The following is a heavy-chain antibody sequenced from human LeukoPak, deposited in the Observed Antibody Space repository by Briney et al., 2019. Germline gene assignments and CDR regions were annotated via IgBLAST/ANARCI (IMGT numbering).Heavy chain of an antibody. V-gene: IGHV1-3*01. CDR1: GYTSTNYA. CDR3: ARAIYCSSTSCYYLPYYYGMDV. Sequence: WASVKVSCKASGYTSTNYAMHWVRQAPGQRLEWMGWINADNGNTKYSQKFQGRVTITRDTSASTAYMELSSLRSEDTAVYYCARAIYCSSTSCYYLPYYYGMDVWGKGTTVTVSS. D-gene: IGHD2-2*01. CDR2: INADNGNT. J-gene: IGHJ6*04.